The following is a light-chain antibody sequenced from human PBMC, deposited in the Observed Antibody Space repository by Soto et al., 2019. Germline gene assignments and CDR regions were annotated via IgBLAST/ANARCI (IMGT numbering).Light chain of an antibody. V-gene: IGLV1-44*01. J-gene: IGLJ1*01. Sequence: QSVLTQPPSTSGTPGQRVTISCSGSSSNIGSNTVNWYQHLPGTAPKLLIYSNNQRPSGVPDRFSGSKSGTSASLVVSGLQSEDEADYYGAAWDNRLNAYVFGIGTKVTVL. CDR3: AAWDNRLNAYV. CDR2: SNN. CDR1: SSNIGSNT.